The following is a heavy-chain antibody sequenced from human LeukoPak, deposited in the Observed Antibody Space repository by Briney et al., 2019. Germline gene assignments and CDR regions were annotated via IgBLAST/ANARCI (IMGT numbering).Heavy chain of an antibody. V-gene: IGHV3-53*01. J-gene: IGHJ4*02. D-gene: IGHD4/OR15-4a*01. CDR3: ARRAGAYSHPYDY. CDR2: IYSDNT. CDR1: GFTVSSNS. Sequence: GGSLRLSCAVSGFTVSSNSMSWVCQAPGKGLEWVSFIYSDNTHYSDSVKGRFTISRDNSKNTLYLQMNSLRAEDTAVYYCARRAGAYSHPYDYWGQGTLVTVSS.